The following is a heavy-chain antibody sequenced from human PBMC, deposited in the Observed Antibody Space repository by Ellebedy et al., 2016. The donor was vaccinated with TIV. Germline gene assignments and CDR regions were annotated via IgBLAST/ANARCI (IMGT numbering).Heavy chain of an antibody. V-gene: IGHV4-34*01. CDR1: GGSFSGYY. CDR2: INHSGST. J-gene: IGHJ3*01. CDR3: ARVITGGNYHDAFDS. Sequence: SETLSLXXAVYGGSFSGYYWSWIRQPPGKGLEWIGEINHSGSTNYNPSLKSRVTISVDTSKNQFSLRLSSVTAADTALYYCARVITGGNYHDAFDSWGQGTMVTVSS. D-gene: IGHD1-7*01.